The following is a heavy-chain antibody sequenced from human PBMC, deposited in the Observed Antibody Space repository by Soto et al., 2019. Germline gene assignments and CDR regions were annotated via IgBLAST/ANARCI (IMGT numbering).Heavy chain of an antibody. D-gene: IGHD5-18*01. CDR1: GFTFSTYW. J-gene: IGHJ3*02. CDR2: INSDGSTT. CDR3: ARGAPKRGYSYMYAFAI. V-gene: IGHV3-74*01. Sequence: GGSLRLSCPASGFTFSTYWMHWVRQAPGKGLVWVSRINSDGSTTNYADSVKGRFTISGDDAKNTLYLQMNSLRAEDTAVYYCARGAPKRGYSYMYAFAIWGQGTMVTVSS.